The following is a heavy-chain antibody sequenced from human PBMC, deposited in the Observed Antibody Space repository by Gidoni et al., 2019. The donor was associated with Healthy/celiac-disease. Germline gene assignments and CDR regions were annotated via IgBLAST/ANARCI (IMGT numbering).Heavy chain of an antibody. V-gene: IGHV3-23*01. CDR3: ARHQEMATIRDYFDY. Sequence: EVQLLESGGGLVQPGGSLRLSCADSGFTFRCYAMSWFRQAPGKGLEWVSAISGSGGSTYYADSVKGRFTISRDNSKNTLYLQMNSLRAEDTAVYYCARHQEMATIRDYFDYWGQGTLVTVSS. J-gene: IGHJ4*02. CDR2: ISGSGGST. D-gene: IGHD5-12*01. CDR1: GFTFRCYA.